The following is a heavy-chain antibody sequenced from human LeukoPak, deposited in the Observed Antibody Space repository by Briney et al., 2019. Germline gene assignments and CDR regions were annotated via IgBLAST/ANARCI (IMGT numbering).Heavy chain of an antibody. CDR2: ISPSGGST. CDR1: GYTFTSNY. D-gene: IGHD2-15*01. V-gene: IGHV1-46*03. Sequence: GASVKVSCKAFGYTFTSNYMHWVRQAPGQGPEWMGVISPSGGSTTYAQKFQGRVTLTRDMSTSTDYLELSSLRSEDTAVYYCTRRRYCSGGSCSPAHNWFDPWGQGTLVTVSS. J-gene: IGHJ5*02. CDR3: TRRRYCSGGSCSPAHNWFDP.